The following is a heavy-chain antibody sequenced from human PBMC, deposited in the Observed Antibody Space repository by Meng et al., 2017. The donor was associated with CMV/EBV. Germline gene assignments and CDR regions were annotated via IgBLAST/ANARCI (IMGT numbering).Heavy chain of an antibody. CDR1: GFTFSSYG. J-gene: IGHJ3*02. CDR2: IRYDGSNK. D-gene: IGHD3-3*01. CDR3: AKELEYYDFWRGIGAFDI. V-gene: IGHV3-30*02. Sequence: GESLKISCAASGFTFSSYGMHWVRQAPGKGLEWVAFIRYDGSNKYYADSVKGRFTISRDNSKNTLYLQMNSLRAEDTAVYYCAKELEYYDFWRGIGAFDIWGQGTVVTVSS.